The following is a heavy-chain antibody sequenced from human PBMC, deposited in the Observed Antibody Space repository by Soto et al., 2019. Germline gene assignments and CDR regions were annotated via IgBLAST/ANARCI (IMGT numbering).Heavy chain of an antibody. Sequence: PSETLSLTCTVSGGSISSYCWSWIRQPPGKGLEWIGYIYYSGGTKYNPSLKSRVTISVDRSKNQFSLKLSSVTAADTAVYYCAREVRAFDIWGQGTIVTVSS. D-gene: IGHD1-1*01. V-gene: IGHV4-59*01. CDR1: GGSISSYC. CDR3: AREVRAFDI. J-gene: IGHJ3*02. CDR2: IYYSGGT.